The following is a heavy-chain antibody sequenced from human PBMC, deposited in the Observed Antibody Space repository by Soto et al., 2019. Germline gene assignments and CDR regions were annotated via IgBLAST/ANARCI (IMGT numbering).Heavy chain of an antibody. CDR3: ARKDIVVVPAAKGYYYYGMDV. V-gene: IGHV1-69*13. CDR2: IIPIFGTA. J-gene: IGHJ6*02. Sequence: SVKVSCKASGGTFSSYAISWVRQAPGQGLEWMGGIIPIFGTANYAQKFQGRVTITADESKSTAYMELSSLRSEDTAVYYCARKDIVVVPAAKGYYYYGMDVWGQGTTVTVS. CDR1: GGTFSSYA. D-gene: IGHD2-2*01.